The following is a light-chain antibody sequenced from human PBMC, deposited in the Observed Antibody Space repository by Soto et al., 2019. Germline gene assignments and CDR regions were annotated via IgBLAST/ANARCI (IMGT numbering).Light chain of an antibody. J-gene: IGKJ4*01. CDR3: QQSSSTPLT. CDR2: SAS. V-gene: IGKV1-39*01. Sequence: IHMTQSPSALSASVGDRVTISCRASETISHYLNWYQQKPGKAPKLLIYSASKLQSGVPARFSGSGSGTDFTLTITSLQSEDFATYYCQQSSSTPLTFGGGTNVEIK. CDR1: ETISHY.